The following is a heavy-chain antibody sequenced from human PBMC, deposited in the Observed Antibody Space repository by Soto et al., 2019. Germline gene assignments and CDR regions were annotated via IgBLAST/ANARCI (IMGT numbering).Heavy chain of an antibody. CDR3: AIAVGYCSSTSCYSNDPQVPQFDY. CDR2: ISAYKGNT. V-gene: IGHV1-18*04. J-gene: IGHJ4*02. CDR1: CYTFTSYG. Sequence: GASVKASCTASCYTFTSYGLSWVRQSPVQGLEWMGFISAYKGNTNYEQKLQGRVTMTTDTSTSTAYMELRSLRSEETAVYYSAIAVGYCSSTSCYSNDPQVPQFDYWGQGTLVTVSS. D-gene: IGHD2-2*02.